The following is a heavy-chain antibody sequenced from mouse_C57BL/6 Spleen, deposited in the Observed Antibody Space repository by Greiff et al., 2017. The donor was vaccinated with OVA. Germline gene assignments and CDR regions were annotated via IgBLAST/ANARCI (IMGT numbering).Heavy chain of an antibody. CDR2: INYDGSST. V-gene: IGHV5-16*01. CDR3: ARGANWGFDY. CDR1: GFTFSDYY. J-gene: IGHJ2*01. Sequence: EVKVVESEGGLVQPGSSMKLSCTASGFTFSDYYMAWVRQVPEKGLEWVANINYDGSSTYYLDSLKSRFIISRDNAKNILYLQMSSLKSEDTATYYCARGANWGFDYWGQGTTLTVSS. D-gene: IGHD4-1*01.